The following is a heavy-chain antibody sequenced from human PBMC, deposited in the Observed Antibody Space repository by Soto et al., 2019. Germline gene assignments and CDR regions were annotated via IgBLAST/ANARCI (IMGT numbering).Heavy chain of an antibody. J-gene: IGHJ6*02. CDR1: GGTFSSYA. D-gene: IGHD3-10*01. CDR2: IIPIFGTA. Sequence: SVKVSCKASGGTFSSYAISWVRQAPGQGLEWMGGIIPIFGTANYAQKFQGRVTITADESTSTAYMELSSLRSEDTAVYYCARGGFSASHYYYGMDVWGQGTTVTVSS. V-gene: IGHV1-69*13. CDR3: ARGGFSASHYYYGMDV.